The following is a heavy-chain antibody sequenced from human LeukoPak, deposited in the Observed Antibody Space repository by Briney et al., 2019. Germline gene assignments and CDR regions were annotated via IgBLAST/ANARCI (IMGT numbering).Heavy chain of an antibody. CDR1: GGTFSSYA. J-gene: IGHJ4*02. V-gene: IGHV1-69*05. CDR2: IIPIFGTA. Sequence: SVKVSCKASGGTFSSYAISWVRQAPGQGLEWMGGIIPIFGTANYAQKFQGRVTITTDESTSTAYMELSSLRSEDTAVYYCASLAVCSSTSCYGSSFDYWGQGTLVTVSS. CDR3: ASLAVCSSTSCYGSSFDY. D-gene: IGHD2-2*01.